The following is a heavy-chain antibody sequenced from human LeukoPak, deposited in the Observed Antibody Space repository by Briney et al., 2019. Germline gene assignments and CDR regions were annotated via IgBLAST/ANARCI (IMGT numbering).Heavy chain of an antibody. D-gene: IGHD3-22*01. J-gene: IGHJ3*02. Sequence: PSQTLSLTCTVSGGSIANGGYYWSWIRQHAGKGLEWIGYKYFSGSTSYNSSLKSRITISIDTSKNQFSLKLTSVTAADTAVYYCARGSRIGMVGAFDIWGLGTMVTVSS. V-gene: IGHV4-31*03. CDR3: ARGSRIGMVGAFDI. CDR2: KYFSGST. CDR1: GGSIANGGYY.